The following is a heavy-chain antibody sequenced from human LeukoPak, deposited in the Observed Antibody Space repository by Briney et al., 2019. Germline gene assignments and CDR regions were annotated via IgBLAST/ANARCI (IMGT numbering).Heavy chain of an antibody. D-gene: IGHD6-13*01. Sequence: PGGSLRLSCAASGFTFSHYAMDWVRQAPGEGLEWVSDISDSGDRTYYADSVKGRFPISRDNSKNTLYLKMNSLRAEDTAVYYCAKDESWRSSSRSFDYWGQGTLVTVSS. CDR1: GFTFSHYA. J-gene: IGHJ4*02. CDR2: ISDSGDRT. V-gene: IGHV3-23*01. CDR3: AKDESWRSSSRSFDY.